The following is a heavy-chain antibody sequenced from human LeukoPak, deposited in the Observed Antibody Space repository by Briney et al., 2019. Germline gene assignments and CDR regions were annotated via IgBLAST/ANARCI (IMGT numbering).Heavy chain of an antibody. CDR3: ARDWANREARYAFDI. CDR2: ISITSDYI. Sequence: GGSLRLSCAASGFTFSIHSMNWVRQAPGKELEWVSSISITSDYIYCADSVKGRFTISRDNAKNSLYLQMNSLRAEDTAVYYCARDWANREARYAFDIWGQGTMVTVSS. CDR1: GFTFSIHS. J-gene: IGHJ3*02. V-gene: IGHV3-21*01. D-gene: IGHD6-6*01.